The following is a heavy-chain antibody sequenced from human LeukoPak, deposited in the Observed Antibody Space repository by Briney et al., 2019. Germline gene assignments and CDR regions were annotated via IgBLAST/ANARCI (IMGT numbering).Heavy chain of an antibody. CDR3: ARAPLARYNWFDP. J-gene: IGHJ5*02. CDR2: IIPIFGTA. CDR1: GYTFTSYA. Sequence: ASVKVSCKAPGYTFTSYAVSWVRQAPGQGLEWMGGIIPIFGTANYAQKFQGRVTITADESTSTAYMELSSLRSEDTAVYYCARAPLARYNWFDPWGQGTLVTVSS. V-gene: IGHV1-69*13.